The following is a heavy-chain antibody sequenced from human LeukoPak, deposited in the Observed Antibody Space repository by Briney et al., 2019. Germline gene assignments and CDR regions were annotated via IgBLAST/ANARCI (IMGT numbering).Heavy chain of an antibody. CDR3: ARGKYSSSWSRTYYYYGMDV. Sequence: ASETLSLTCTVSGDSISSRSYFWGWIRQPPGKGLEWIGSIYYSGSAYYSPSLKSRVTISVDTSKNQFSLKLSSVTAADTAVYYCARGKYSSSWSRTYYYYGMDVWGQGTTVTVSS. J-gene: IGHJ6*02. CDR1: GDSISSRSYF. CDR2: IYYSGSA. V-gene: IGHV4-39*07. D-gene: IGHD6-13*01.